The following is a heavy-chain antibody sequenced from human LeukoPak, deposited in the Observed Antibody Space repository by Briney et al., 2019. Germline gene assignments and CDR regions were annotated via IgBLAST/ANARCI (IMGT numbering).Heavy chain of an antibody. Sequence: SETLSLTCTVSGGSISSYYWSWIRQPPGKGLEWIGCIYYTGSTSYNPSLKSRVTISMDTSKNQFSLKLSSVTAADSAVYYCARSDCSGSGTYTEFDAFDIWGQGPMVTVSS. CDR3: ARSDCSGSGTYTEFDAFDI. J-gene: IGHJ3*02. CDR1: GGSISSYY. D-gene: IGHD3-10*01. V-gene: IGHV4-59*01. CDR2: IYYTGST.